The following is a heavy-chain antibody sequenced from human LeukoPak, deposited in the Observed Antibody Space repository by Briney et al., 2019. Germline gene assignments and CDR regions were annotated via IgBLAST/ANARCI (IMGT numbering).Heavy chain of an antibody. V-gene: IGHV4-39*01. J-gene: IGHJ5*02. Sequence: SETLSLTCTVSGASVGDSTYYWGWVRQPPGKGLEWIGTIFYTGSTYYNSSLRSRVTISVDTSKNEFALRLSSVTAADTAVYYCASAYCDSYICHTGSFDPWGQGALVTVSS. D-gene: IGHD2/OR15-2a*01. CDR2: IFYTGST. CDR1: GASVGDSTYY. CDR3: ASAYCDSYICHTGSFDP.